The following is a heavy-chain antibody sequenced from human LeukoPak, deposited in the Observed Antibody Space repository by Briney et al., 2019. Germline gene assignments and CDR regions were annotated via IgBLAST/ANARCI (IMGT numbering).Heavy chain of an antibody. V-gene: IGHV3-20*04. J-gene: IGHJ6*03. D-gene: IGHD4-17*01. Sequence: GGSLRLSCAASGFTFDDYGMSWVRQAPGKGLEWVSGTNWNGGSTGYVDSVKGRFTISRDNAKNSLYLQMNSLRAEDTALYYCARGLSDYVDYYYYYYMDVWGKGTTVTVSS. CDR3: ARGLSDYVDYYYYYYMDV. CDR1: GFTFDDYG. CDR2: TNWNGGST.